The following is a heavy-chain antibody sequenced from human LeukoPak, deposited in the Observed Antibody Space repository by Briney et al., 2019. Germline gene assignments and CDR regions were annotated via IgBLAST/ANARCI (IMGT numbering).Heavy chain of an antibody. Sequence: SETLSLTCTVSGGSISSGRYYWSWIRQPPGKGLEWIGYSHYSGNTNYNPSLKSRVTISVDTSKNQFSLKLSSVTAADTAVYYCASRTDSSSTFYNWGQGTLVTVSS. CDR2: SHYSGNT. CDR3: ASRTDSSSTFYN. J-gene: IGHJ4*02. D-gene: IGHD6-13*01. V-gene: IGHV4-61*01. CDR1: GGSISSGRYY.